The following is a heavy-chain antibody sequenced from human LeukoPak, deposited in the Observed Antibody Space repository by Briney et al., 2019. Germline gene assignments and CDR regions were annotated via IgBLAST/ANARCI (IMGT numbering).Heavy chain of an antibody. D-gene: IGHD2-15*01. CDR1: GYTFTGYY. J-gene: IGHJ6*03. CDR2: INPNSGGT. CDR3: AGGVVAATYYYYYMDV. V-gene: IGHV1-2*02. Sequence: GASVKVSCKTSGYTFTGYYMHWVRQAPGQGLEWMGWINPNSGGTNYAQKFQGRVTMTRDTSISTAYMELSRLRSDDTAVYYCAGGVVAATYYYYYMDVWGKGTTVTVSS.